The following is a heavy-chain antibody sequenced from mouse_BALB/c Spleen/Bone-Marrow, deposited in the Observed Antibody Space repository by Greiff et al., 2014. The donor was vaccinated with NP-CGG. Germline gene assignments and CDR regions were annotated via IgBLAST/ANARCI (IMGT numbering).Heavy chain of an antibody. Sequence: DVMLVESGGGLVKPGGSLKLSCAASGFTFSSYTMSWVRQTPEKRLEWVATISSGGSCTYYPDSVKGRFTISRDNAKNTLYLQMSSLKSEDTAMYYCTREDTNWDFDYWGQGTTLTVS. J-gene: IGHJ2*01. V-gene: IGHV5-6-4*01. CDR2: ISSGGSCT. D-gene: IGHD4-1*01. CDR1: GFTFSSYT. CDR3: TREDTNWDFDY.